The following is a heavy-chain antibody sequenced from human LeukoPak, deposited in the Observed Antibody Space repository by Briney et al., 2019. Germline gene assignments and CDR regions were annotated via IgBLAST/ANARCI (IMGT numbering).Heavy chain of an antibody. D-gene: IGHD6-19*01. CDR3: ARPGSSGWYVNFDY. CDR1: GFTFSSYE. Sequence: GGSLRLSCAASGFTFSSYEMNWVRQAPGKGLEWVSYISSSGSTIYYADSVKGRFTISRDNAKNSLYLQMNSLRAEGTAVYYCARPGSSGWYVNFDYWGQGTLVTVSS. V-gene: IGHV3-48*03. J-gene: IGHJ4*02. CDR2: ISSSGSTI.